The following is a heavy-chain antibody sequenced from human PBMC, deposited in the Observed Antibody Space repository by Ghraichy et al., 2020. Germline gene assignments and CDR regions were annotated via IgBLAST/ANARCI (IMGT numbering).Heavy chain of an antibody. CDR2: ISSSSSYI. CDR3: ARVGDQDPEEELLSYGMDV. J-gene: IGHJ6*02. D-gene: IGHD3-10*01. CDR1: GFTFSSYS. Sequence: GGSLRLSCAASGFTFSSYSMNWVRQAPGKGLEWVSSISSSSSYIYYADSVKGRFTISRDNAKNSLYLQMNSLRAEDTAVYYCARVGDQDPEEELLSYGMDVWGQGTTVTVS. V-gene: IGHV3-21*01.